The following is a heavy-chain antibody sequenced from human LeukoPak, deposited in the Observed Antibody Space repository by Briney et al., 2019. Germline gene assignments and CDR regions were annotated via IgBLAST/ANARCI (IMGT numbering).Heavy chain of an antibody. CDR2: IYYSGST. CDR1: GFTFSDYY. V-gene: IGHV4-39*01. J-gene: IGHJ4*02. Sequence: GSLRLSCAASGFTFSDYYMGWIRQPPGKGLEWIGSIYYSGSTYYNPSLKSRVTISVDTSKNQFSLKLSSVTAADTAVYYCARHVDHWGQGTLVTVSS. CDR3: ARHVDH.